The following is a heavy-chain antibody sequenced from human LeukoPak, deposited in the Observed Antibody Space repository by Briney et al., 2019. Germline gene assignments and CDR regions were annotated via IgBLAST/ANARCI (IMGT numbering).Heavy chain of an antibody. D-gene: IGHD3-10*01. CDR2: IYYSGST. J-gene: IGHJ2*01. Sequence: PSETLCLTCTVSGGSISSYYWSWLRQPPGKGLEWIGYIYYSGSTNYNPSLKCRVTISVDTSKNQFSLKLSSVTAADTAVYYCARDPMFFGELSWYFDLWGRGTLVTVSS. V-gene: IGHV4-59*01. CDR3: ARDPMFFGELSWYFDL. CDR1: GGSISSYY.